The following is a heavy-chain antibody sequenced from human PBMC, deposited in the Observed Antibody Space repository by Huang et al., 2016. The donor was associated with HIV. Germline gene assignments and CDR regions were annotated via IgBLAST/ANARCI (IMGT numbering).Heavy chain of an antibody. CDR1: GGSISSSSYY. V-gene: IGHV4-39*01. CDR3: AAHGRIVGIPAAPLRFDP. D-gene: IGHD6-13*01. CDR2: IYHSGTT. Sequence: QLQLQESGPGLVKPSETLSLTCTVTGGSISSSSYYWGWIRQPPGKGLEWTGSIYHSGTTYYTPSLKRRVTIAVDKARTQFSLKRSSVTAADTAVYYCAAHGRIVGIPAAPLRFDPWGQGTLVTVSS. J-gene: IGHJ5*02.